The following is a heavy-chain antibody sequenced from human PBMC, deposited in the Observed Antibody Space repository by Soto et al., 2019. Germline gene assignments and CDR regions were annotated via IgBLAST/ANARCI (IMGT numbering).Heavy chain of an antibody. D-gene: IGHD6-13*01. Sequence: PGESLKISCKGSGYSFTSYWISWVRQMPGKGLEWMGRIDPSDSYTNYSPSFQGHVTISADKSISTAYLQWSSLKASDTAMYYCARHNPRSSSWYGVSYYYYGMDVWGQGTTVTVSS. V-gene: IGHV5-10-1*01. J-gene: IGHJ6*02. CDR2: IDPSDSYT. CDR3: ARHNPRSSSWYGVSYYYYGMDV. CDR1: GYSFTSYW.